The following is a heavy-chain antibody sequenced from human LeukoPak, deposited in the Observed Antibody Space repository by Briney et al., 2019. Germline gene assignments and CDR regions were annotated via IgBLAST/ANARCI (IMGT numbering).Heavy chain of an antibody. D-gene: IGHD3-22*01. V-gene: IGHV3-7*01. Sequence: GGSLRLSCAASGFTFSTSWMTWVRQAPGKGLEFVANIKHDGSEKYYVDSVQGRFTISRDNAKNSLYLQMNSLRAEDTAVYYCAKQGYDSSDYPPPFDYWGQGTLVTVSS. CDR2: IKHDGSEK. CDR1: GFTFSTSW. CDR3: AKQGYDSSDYPPPFDY. J-gene: IGHJ4*02.